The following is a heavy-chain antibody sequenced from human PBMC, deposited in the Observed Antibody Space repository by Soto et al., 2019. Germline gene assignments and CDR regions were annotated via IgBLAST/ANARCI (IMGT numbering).Heavy chain of an antibody. CDR3: AKELRDCRRWYSVEH. CDR1: GFTFSSYA. V-gene: IGHV3-23*01. J-gene: IGHJ4*02. Sequence: EVQLLESGGGLVQPGGSLRLSCAASGFTFSSYAMGWVRQAPGKGLEWVSAIGGSGGSTYYSDSVKGRFSNSRDNSKNTLYLQMNSLRAEDTTVHYCAKELRDCRRWYSVEHWGQGALVTVSS. D-gene: IGHD2-8*01. CDR2: IGGSGGST.